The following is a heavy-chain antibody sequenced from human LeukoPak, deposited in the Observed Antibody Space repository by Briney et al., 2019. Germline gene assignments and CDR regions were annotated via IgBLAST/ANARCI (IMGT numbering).Heavy chain of an antibody. CDR1: GGSFSGYY. V-gene: IGHV4-34*01. CDR3: ARAPAGYCSSTSCPHFDY. Sequence: PSETLSLTCAVYGGSFSGYYWSWIRQPPGKELEWIGEINHSGSTNYNPSLKSRVTISVDTSKNQFSLKLSSVTAADTAVYYCARAPAGYCSSTSCPHFDYWGQGTLVTVSS. CDR2: INHSGST. J-gene: IGHJ4*02. D-gene: IGHD2-2*03.